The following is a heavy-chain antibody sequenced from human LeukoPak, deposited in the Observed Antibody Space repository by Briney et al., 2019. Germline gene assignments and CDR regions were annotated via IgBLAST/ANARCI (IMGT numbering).Heavy chain of an antibody. CDR3: ARALYYYDSSGYSYVGSFDY. CDR2: IIPIFGTA. CDR1: GGTFSSYA. D-gene: IGHD3-22*01. J-gene: IGHJ4*02. V-gene: IGHV1-69*13. Sequence: ASVKVSCKASGGTFSSYAISWVRQAPGQGLEWMGGIIPIFGTANYAQKFQGRVTITADESTSTAYMELSSMRSEDTAVYYCARALYYYDSSGYSYVGSFDYWGQGTLVTVSS.